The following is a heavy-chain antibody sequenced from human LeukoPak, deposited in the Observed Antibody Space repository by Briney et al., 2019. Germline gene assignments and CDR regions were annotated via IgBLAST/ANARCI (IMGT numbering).Heavy chain of an antibody. CDR2: ISYDGSNK. CDR1: GFTFSSYG. Sequence: GGSLRLSCAASGFTFSSYGMHWVRQAPGKGLEWVAVISYDGSNKYYADSVKGRFTISRDNSKNTLYLQMNSLRAEDTAVYYCAKAENPQALGAFDIWGQGTMVTVSS. V-gene: IGHV3-30*18. CDR3: AKAENPQALGAFDI. D-gene: IGHD1-14*01. J-gene: IGHJ3*02.